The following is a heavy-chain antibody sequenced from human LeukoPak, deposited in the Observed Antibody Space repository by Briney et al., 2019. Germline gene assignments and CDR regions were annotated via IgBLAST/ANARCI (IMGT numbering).Heavy chain of an antibody. CDR3: AKRDYPSPTDFYPLFDY. Sequence: QPGGSLRLSCVASRFIFDNYAMAWVRQAPGKGLEWVSGISGSAERTYYAGSVRGRFTISRDNSKNTLFLQLNSLQADDTAVYFCAKRDYPSPTDFYPLFDYWGQGALVTVSS. D-gene: IGHD3/OR15-3a*01. J-gene: IGHJ4*02. CDR2: ISGSAERT. V-gene: IGHV3-23*01. CDR1: RFIFDNYA.